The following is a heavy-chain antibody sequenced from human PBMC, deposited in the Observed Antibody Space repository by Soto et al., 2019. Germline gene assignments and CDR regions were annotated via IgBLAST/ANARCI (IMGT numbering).Heavy chain of an antibody. CDR1: GGSISSGDYY. CDR3: ARETRQIFDYGHYLRPSGVDY. D-gene: IGHD4-17*01. CDR2: IYYSGST. Sequence: SETLSLTCTVSGGSISSGDYYWSWIRQPPGKGLEWIGYIYYSGSTYYNPSLKSRVTISVGTSKNQFSLKLSSVTAADTAVYYCARETRQIFDYGHYLRPSGVDYWGQGILVTVSS. V-gene: IGHV4-30-4*01. J-gene: IGHJ4*02.